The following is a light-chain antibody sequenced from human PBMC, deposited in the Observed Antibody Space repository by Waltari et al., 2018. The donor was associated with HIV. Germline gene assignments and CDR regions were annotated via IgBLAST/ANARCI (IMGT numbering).Light chain of an antibody. CDR1: NIDIGIDES. CDR3: CSYTLAHILV. CDR2: RDT. V-gene: IGLV2-14*01. Sequence: ALTQPASVSGSHGQAITISCIGRNIDIGIDESVYWFRQQPGKAPQLIIYRDTLRPPEISYRVSGSKSVNTASLTISGLQPDDEAAYYCCSYTLAHILVFGGGTKLTVL. J-gene: IGLJ2*01.